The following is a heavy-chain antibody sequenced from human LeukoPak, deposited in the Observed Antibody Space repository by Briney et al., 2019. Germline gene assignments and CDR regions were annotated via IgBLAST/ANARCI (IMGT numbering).Heavy chain of an antibody. Sequence: QPGGSLRLSCAASGFTFSSYAMHWVRQAPGKGLEWVAVISYDGSNKYYADSVKGRFTISRDNSKNTLYLQMNSLRAEDTAVYYCARDSQSFDYWGQGTLVTVSS. CDR3: ARDSQSFDY. J-gene: IGHJ4*02. CDR2: ISYDGSNK. CDR1: GFTFSSYA. V-gene: IGHV3-30-3*01.